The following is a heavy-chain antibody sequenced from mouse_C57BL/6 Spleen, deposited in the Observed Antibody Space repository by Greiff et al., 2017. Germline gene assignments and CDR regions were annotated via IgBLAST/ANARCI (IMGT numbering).Heavy chain of an antibody. CDR2: IYPGDGDT. CDR1: GYAFSSSW. D-gene: IGHD2-5*01. J-gene: IGHJ1*03. V-gene: IGHV1-82*01. Sequence: VQLQQSGPELVKPGASVKISCKASGYAFSSSWMNWVKQRPGKGLEWIGRIYPGDGDTNYNGKFKGKATLTADKSSSTAYMQLSSLTSEDSAVYFCARSDSKDWYFDVWGTGTTVTVSS. CDR3: ARSDSKDWYFDV.